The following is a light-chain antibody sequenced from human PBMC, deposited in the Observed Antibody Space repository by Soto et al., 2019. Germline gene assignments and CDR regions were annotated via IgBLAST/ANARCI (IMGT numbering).Light chain of an antibody. Sequence: DIQMTQSPSSLSASVGDRVTITCRASQTISNFLNWYQQKPEKAPKLLIYSAYSLQSGVPSRFSGTGSGTDFTLAISSLQPEDFATYYCQQSYSLPRTFGQGTKVEVK. CDR2: SAY. V-gene: IGKV1-39*01. J-gene: IGKJ1*01. CDR1: QTISNF. CDR3: QQSYSLPRT.